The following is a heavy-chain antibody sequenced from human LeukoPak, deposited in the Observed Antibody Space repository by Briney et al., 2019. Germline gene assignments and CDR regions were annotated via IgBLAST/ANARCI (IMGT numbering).Heavy chain of an antibody. V-gene: IGHV1-8*01. CDR2: MNPNSGNT. Sequence: ASVKVSCKASGYTFTSHDINWVRQATGQGLEWMGWMNPNSGNTGYAQKFQGRVTMTRNTSISTAYMELSSLRSEDTAVYYCARGGYSRYYYYMDVWGKGTTVTVSS. J-gene: IGHJ6*03. D-gene: IGHD6-13*01. CDR1: GYTFTSHD. CDR3: ARGGYSRYYYYMDV.